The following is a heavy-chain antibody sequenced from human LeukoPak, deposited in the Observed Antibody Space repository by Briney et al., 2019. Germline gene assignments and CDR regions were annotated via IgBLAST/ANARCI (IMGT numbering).Heavy chain of an antibody. CDR2: LNPNTGHT. CDR1: GYSSTNYD. J-gene: IGHJ6*02. D-gene: IGHD6-13*01. Sequence: ASVKVSCKASGYSSTNYDLNWVRQATGQGLEWIGWLNPNTGHTDFAQKFQGRVTMTRNTSIDTAYMEVHSLRSEDTAVYYCVRESGHSSTWQEGFNGMDVWGQGTTVTVSS. CDR3: VRESGHSSTWQEGFNGMDV. V-gene: IGHV1-8*01.